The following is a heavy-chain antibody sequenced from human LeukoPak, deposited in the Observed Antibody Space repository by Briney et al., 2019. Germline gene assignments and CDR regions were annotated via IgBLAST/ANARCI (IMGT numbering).Heavy chain of an antibody. CDR2: INHNGNVN. J-gene: IGHJ6*02. V-gene: IGHV3-7*03. CDR1: GFTFSSYW. CDR3: ARGGGLDV. D-gene: IGHD3-16*01. Sequence: GGSLRLSCVASGFTFSSYWMNWARQAPGKGLEWVASINHNGNVNYYVDSVKGQFTISRDNAKYSLYLQMSNLRAEDTAVYFCARGGGLDVWGQGATVTVSS.